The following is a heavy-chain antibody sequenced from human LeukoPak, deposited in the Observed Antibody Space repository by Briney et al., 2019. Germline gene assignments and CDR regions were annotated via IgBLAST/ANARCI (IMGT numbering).Heavy chain of an antibody. CDR2: IYHSGST. CDR3: ARALGDWKDWFDP. Sequence: PSETLSFTCTVSGGSISGGGYYWSWIRQPPGEGLEWIGYIYHSGSTYYNPSLKSRVTISVDRSKNQFSLKLSSVTAADTAVYYCARALGDWKDWFDPWGQGTLVTVSS. CDR1: GGSISGGGYY. D-gene: IGHD2-21*01. V-gene: IGHV4-30-2*01. J-gene: IGHJ5*02.